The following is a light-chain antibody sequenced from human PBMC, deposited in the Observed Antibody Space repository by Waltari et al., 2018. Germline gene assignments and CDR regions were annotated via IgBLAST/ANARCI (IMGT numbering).Light chain of an antibody. CDR2: KAK. V-gene: IGLV8-61*01. CDR1: SASLSTTSY. CDR3: LLYLVSGIFV. J-gene: IGLJ3*02. Sequence: QTLVTHQPSLLASPAGLVILTCTLSSASLSTTSYPSLYQQTPGHPPRTLVYKAKRRSSGVPERFSGSILGNGAALTITGGQAEDESDYYCLLYLVSGIFVFGGGTKFTVL.